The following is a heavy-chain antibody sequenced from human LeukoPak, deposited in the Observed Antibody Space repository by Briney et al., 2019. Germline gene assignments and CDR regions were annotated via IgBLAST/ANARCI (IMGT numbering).Heavy chain of an antibody. CDR3: ARGHDFWSGYSRAGSFDY. V-gene: IGHV4-31*03. CDR2: IYYSGST. CDR1: GGSISSGGYY. Sequence: SETLSLTCTVSGGSISSGGYYWSWIRQHPGKGLEWIGYIYYSGSTYYNPSLKSRVTISVDTSKNQFSLKLSSVTAADTAVYYCARGHDFWSGYSRAGSFDYWGQGTLVTVSS. D-gene: IGHD3-3*01. J-gene: IGHJ4*02.